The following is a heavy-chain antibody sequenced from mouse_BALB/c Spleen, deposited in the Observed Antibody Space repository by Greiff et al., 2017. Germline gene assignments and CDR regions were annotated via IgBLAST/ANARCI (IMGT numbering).Heavy chain of an antibody. CDR3: ARDQGATGYYYAMDY. J-gene: IGHJ4*01. D-gene: IGHD3-2*02. CDR2: INSNGGST. CDR1: GFTFSSYG. Sequence: DVMLVESGGGLVQPGGSLKLSCAASGFTFSSYGMSWVRQTPDKRLELVATINSNGGSTYYPDSVKGRFTISRDNAKNTLYLQMSSLKSEDTAMYYCARDQGATGYYYAMDYWGQGTSVTVSS. V-gene: IGHV5-6-3*01.